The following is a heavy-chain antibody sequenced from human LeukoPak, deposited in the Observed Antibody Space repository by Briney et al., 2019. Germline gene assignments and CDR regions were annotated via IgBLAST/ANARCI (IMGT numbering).Heavy chain of an antibody. D-gene: IGHD6-13*01. J-gene: IGHJ6*03. V-gene: IGHV3-30*02. CDR1: GFTFSSYG. Sequence: PGGSLRLSCAASGFTFSSYGMHWVRQAPGKGLEWVAFIRYDGSNKYYADSVKGRFTISRDNAKNSLYLQMNSLRAEDTAVYYCAREYDSSSYYYYYMDVWGKGTTVAVSS. CDR2: IRYDGSNK. CDR3: AREYDSSSYYYYYMDV.